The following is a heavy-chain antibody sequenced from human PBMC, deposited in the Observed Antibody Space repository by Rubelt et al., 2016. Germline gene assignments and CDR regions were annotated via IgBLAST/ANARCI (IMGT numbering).Heavy chain of an antibody. CDR3: AKEDTAVNYRGLSDS. D-gene: IGHD3-10*01. CDR1: EFIFSTYD. J-gene: IGHJ4*02. V-gene: IGHV3-13*01. CDR2: IGTAGDT. Sequence: GGSLRLSCAASEFIFSTYDMHWVRQTTGKRLEWVSSIGTAGDTHYADSVKGRVTISRDNSRNSLFLEMDSLKIEDSAFYFCAKEDTAVNYRGLSDSWGRGTLVTVSS.